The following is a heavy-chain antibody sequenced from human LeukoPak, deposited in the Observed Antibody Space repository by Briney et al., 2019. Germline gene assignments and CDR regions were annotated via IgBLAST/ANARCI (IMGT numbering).Heavy chain of an antibody. CDR3: AKDSTHYRVWDDYDSAGLTY. CDR2: TVGIGPDT. D-gene: IGHD3-22*01. Sequence: QTGGSLRLSCAASGFTFTNYAMTWVRQAPGKGLEWVAATVGIGPDTYHADSVKGRFTISRDNSKNILYLQMDSLRAEDTAAYYCAKDSTHYRVWDDYDSAGLTYWGQGTLVTVSS. CDR1: GFTFTNYA. J-gene: IGHJ4*02. V-gene: IGHV3-23*01.